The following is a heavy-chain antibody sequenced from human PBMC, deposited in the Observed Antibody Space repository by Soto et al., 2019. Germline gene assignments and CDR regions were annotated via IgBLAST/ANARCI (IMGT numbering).Heavy chain of an antibody. CDR1: GGSISSSSYY. CDR2: IYYSGST. D-gene: IGHD2-15*01. CDR3: PKLGVVVVVAATGWFDP. Sequence: QLQLQESGPGLVKPSETLSLTCTVSGGSISSSSYYWGWIRQPPGKGLEWIGSIYYSGSTYYNPSLKSRVPIPVAPPRTHFSLNRTCVPAADPAVYYCPKLGVVVVVAATGWFDPWGQGTLVTVSS. J-gene: IGHJ5*02. V-gene: IGHV4-39*01.